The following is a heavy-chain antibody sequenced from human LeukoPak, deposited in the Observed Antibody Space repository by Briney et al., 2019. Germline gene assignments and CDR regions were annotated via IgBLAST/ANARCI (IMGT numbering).Heavy chain of an antibody. D-gene: IGHD2/OR15-2a*01. CDR1: GYRFTDHW. V-gene: IGHV5-10-1*01. Sequence: GESLRISFTAAGYRFTDHWITWVRPTPGKGLQWMGRINPDDSHTQYIVSLQGHITISADKSINTVHLQWTSLRAADSATYFCARNTGGTLNIWGEGTLVTVSP. J-gene: IGHJ4*02. CDR3: ARNTGGTLNI. CDR2: INPDDSHT.